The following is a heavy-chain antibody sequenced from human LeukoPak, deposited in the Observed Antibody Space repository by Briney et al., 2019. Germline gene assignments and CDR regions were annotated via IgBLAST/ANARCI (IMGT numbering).Heavy chain of an antibody. V-gene: IGHV4-59*01. CDR1: GGSISSYY. Sequence: SETLSLTCTVSGGSISSYYWSWIRQPPGKGLEWIGYIYYSGSTNYNPSLKSRVTISVDTSKNQFSLKLSSVTAADTAVYYCARRGGSYRGSYYYYMDVWGKGTTVTISS. CDR2: IYYSGST. J-gene: IGHJ6*03. CDR3: ARRGGSYRGSYYYYMDV. D-gene: IGHD1-26*01.